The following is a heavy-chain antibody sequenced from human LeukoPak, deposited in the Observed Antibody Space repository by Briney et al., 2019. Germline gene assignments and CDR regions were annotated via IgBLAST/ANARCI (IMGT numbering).Heavy chain of an antibody. CDR3: ARNLWFGESSDAFDM. J-gene: IGHJ3*02. V-gene: IGHV1-46*01. CDR1: GCTFTSYY. D-gene: IGHD3-10*01. Sequence: ASVKVSCKASGCTFTSYYMHWVRQAPGQGLEWMGIINPSGGGTNYAQKFQGRVTMTRDTSISTAYMDMSSLRSDDTAVYYCARNLWFGESSDAFDMWGQGTMVTVSS. CDR2: INPSGGGT.